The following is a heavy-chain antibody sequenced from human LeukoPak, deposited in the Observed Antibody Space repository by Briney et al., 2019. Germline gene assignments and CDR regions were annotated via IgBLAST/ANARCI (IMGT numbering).Heavy chain of an antibody. CDR3: ARLRGLQLTDF. Sequence: PSETLSLTCAVSGGSISSGGYSWSWIRQPPGKGLEWIGYIYHSGSTYYNPSLKSRVTISVDRSKNQFSLKLSSVTAADTAVYYCARLRGLQLTDFWGQGTLVTVSS. CDR1: GGSISSGGYS. V-gene: IGHV4-30-2*01. D-gene: IGHD5-24*01. CDR2: IYHSGST. J-gene: IGHJ4*02.